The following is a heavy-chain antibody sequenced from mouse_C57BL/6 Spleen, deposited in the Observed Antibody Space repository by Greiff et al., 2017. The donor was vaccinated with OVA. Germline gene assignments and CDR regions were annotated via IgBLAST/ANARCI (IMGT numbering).Heavy chain of an antibody. Sequence: EVQVVESGPGLVKPSQSLSLTCSVTGYSITSGYYWNWIRQFPGNKLEWMGYISYDGSNNYNPSLKNRISITRDTSKNQFFLKLNSVTTEDTATYYCAREDVAEDMDYWGQGTSVTVSS. V-gene: IGHV3-6*01. CDR3: AREDVAEDMDY. J-gene: IGHJ4*01. D-gene: IGHD1-1*01. CDR1: GYSITSGYY. CDR2: ISYDGSN.